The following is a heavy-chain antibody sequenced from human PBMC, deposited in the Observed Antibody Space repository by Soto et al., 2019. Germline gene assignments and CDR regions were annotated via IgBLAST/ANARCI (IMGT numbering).Heavy chain of an antibody. J-gene: IGHJ5*02. CDR2: IYYSGGT. D-gene: IGHD3-9*01. V-gene: IGHV4-59*01. Sequence: SETLSLTCTVSGGSISSYYCCWIRQPPGKGLEWIGYIYYSGGTNYNPSLKRRVTITVHTPKNQFSLKLSSVTAAEPAEYHCATPVRAYDILTGYYPRWWGDPWGQGSLATVSS. CDR1: GGSISSYY. CDR3: ATPVRAYDILTGYYPRWWGDP.